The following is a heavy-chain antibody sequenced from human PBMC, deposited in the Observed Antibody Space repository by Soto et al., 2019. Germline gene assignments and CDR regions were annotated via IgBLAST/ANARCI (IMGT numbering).Heavy chain of an antibody. CDR2: VIPVFATT. V-gene: IGHV1-69*12. CDR1: GGTFSTYV. D-gene: IGHD2-15*01. CDR3: ARGRIAVAATAFYYYGMGV. Sequence: QVQLVQSGAEVKKPGSSVKVSCKASGGTFSTYVISWVRQAPGQGLEWMGGVIPVFATTNYAQKVQARVTRNADESTRTGEMDPNSLRSEDTAVYYWARGRIAVAATAFYYYGMGVWGQGTSVTVSS. J-gene: IGHJ6*02.